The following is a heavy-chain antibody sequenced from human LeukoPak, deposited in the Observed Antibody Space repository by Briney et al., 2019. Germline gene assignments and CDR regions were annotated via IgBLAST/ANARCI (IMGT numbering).Heavy chain of an antibody. V-gene: IGHV1-2*02. CDR3: ASQIEYYDILTGYNY. CDR1: GYTFTGYY. Sequence: ASVKVSCKASGYTFTGYYMHWVRQAPGQGLEWMGWINPNSGGTNYAQKFQGRVTMTRDTSISTAYMELSRLRSDDTAVYYCASQIEYYDILTGYNYWGQGTLVTVSS. D-gene: IGHD3-9*01. J-gene: IGHJ4*02. CDR2: INPNSGGT.